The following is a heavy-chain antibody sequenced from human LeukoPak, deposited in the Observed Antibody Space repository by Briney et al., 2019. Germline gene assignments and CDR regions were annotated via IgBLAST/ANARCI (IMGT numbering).Heavy chain of an antibody. Sequence: GGYLRLSCAASGFTFSDHYMDLVRQAPGKGLEWVGRTRSKTNSYTTEYAASVKGRFTISRDDSNNSMYLQMNSMKTEDTAVYYCRITYHYYDSSGYYYWFDYWGQGTLVTVSS. CDR3: RITYHYYDSSGYYYWFDY. J-gene: IGHJ4*02. CDR2: TRSKTNSYTT. V-gene: IGHV3-72*01. CDR1: GFTFSDHY. D-gene: IGHD3-22*01.